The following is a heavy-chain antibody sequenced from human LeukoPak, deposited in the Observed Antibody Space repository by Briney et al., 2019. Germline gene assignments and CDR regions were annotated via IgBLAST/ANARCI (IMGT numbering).Heavy chain of an antibody. V-gene: IGHV1-2*02. D-gene: IGHD3-9*01. CDR3: ARDHDWGPDY. CDR2: IKPDRGAT. J-gene: IGHJ4*02. CDR1: GYTFTGHY. Sequence: ASVKVSCKTSGYTFTGHYLHWLRQAPGQGLEWMGWIKPDRGATNFAQSFRGRLTMTVDTSTSTMYMELYSLTSDDSAMYYCARDHDWGPDYWGQGTLSPSPQ.